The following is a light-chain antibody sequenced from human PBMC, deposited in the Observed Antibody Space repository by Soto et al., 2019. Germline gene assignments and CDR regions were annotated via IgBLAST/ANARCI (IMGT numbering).Light chain of an antibody. V-gene: IGLV1-40*01. J-gene: IGLJ1*01. CDR1: SSNIGAGYD. Sequence: QSVLTQPPSVSGAPGQRVTISRTVSSSNIGAGYDVHWYQQRPETAPKLLIFGTINRPSGVPDRFSGSKSGTSASLAITGLQAEDEGDYYCQSYDSTLSARYVFGTGTKVTVL. CDR2: GTI. CDR3: QSYDSTLSARYV.